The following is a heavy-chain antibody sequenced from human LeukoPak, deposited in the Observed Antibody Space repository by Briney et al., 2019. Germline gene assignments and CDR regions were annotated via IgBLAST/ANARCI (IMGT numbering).Heavy chain of an antibody. CDR3: ARSIVAVPASFFDY. V-gene: IGHV3-11*01. CDR1: GFTFSDYY. D-gene: IGHD2-15*01. Sequence: GGSLRLSCAASGFTFSDYYMSWIRQAPGKGLEWVSYISSSGSTIYYADSVKGRFTISRDNAKNSLYLQMNSLRAEDTAVYYCARSIVAVPASFFDYWGQGTLVTVSP. CDR2: ISSSGSTI. J-gene: IGHJ4*02.